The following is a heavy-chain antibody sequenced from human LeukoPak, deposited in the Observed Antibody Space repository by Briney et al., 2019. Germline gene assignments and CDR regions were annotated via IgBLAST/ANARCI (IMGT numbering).Heavy chain of an antibody. CDR3: ARSRDGYNWGAFDI. CDR1: GYTFTGYY. D-gene: IGHD5-24*01. Sequence: ASVKVSCKASGYTFTGYYMHWVRQAPGQGLEWMGWINPNSGGTNYAQKFQGRVTMTRDTSTSTAYMELRSLRSDDTAVYYCARSRDGYNWGAFDIWXQGTMVTVSS. CDR2: INPNSGGT. V-gene: IGHV1-2*02. J-gene: IGHJ3*02.